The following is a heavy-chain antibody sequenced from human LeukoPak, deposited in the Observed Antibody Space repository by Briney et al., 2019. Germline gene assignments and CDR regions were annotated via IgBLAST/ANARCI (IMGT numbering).Heavy chain of an antibody. D-gene: IGHD3-3*01. CDR2: ISAYNGNT. V-gene: IGHV1-18*01. Sequence: ASVKVSCKASGYTFTSYGISWVRQAPGQGLEWMGWISAYNGNTNYAQKLQGRGTMTTDTSTSTAYMELRSLRSDDTAVYYCARDRETSYDFWSGYYKVARGWFDPWGQGTLVTVSS. CDR1: GYTFTSYG. J-gene: IGHJ5*02. CDR3: ARDRETSYDFWSGYYKVARGWFDP.